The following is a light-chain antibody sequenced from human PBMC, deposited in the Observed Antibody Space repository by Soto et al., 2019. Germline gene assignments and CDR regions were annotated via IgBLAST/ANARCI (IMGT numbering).Light chain of an antibody. CDR2: GNS. CDR3: QSYDSSLSGAI. CDR1: SSNIGAGYD. Sequence: SVLTQPPSVSGAPGQRVTISCTGSSSNIGAGYDLHWYQQLPGTAPKLLIYGNSNRPSGVPDRFSGSKSGTSASLAITGLQAEDEADYYCQSYDSSLSGAIFGGGTKLTVL. V-gene: IGLV1-40*01. J-gene: IGLJ2*01.